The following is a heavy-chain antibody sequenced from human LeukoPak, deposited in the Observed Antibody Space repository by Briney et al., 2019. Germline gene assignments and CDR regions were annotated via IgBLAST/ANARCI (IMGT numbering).Heavy chain of an antibody. D-gene: IGHD2-15*01. J-gene: IGHJ4*02. CDR2: IIPIFGTA. V-gene: IGHV1-69*13. CDR3: ARSDYCRGGSCYSDRVYYFDY. Sequence: GASVKVSCKASGGTFSSYAISWVRQAPGQGLEWMGGIIPIFGTANYAQKFQGRVTITADESTSTAYMELSSLRSEDTAVYYCARSDYCRGGSCYSDRVYYFDYWGQGTLVTVSS. CDR1: GGTFSSYA.